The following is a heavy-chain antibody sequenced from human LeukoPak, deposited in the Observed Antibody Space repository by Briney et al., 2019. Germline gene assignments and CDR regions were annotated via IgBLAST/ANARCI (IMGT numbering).Heavy chain of an antibody. D-gene: IGHD4-17*01. J-gene: IGHJ4*02. CDR1: GGSISHYY. CDR2: IYYSGST. Sequence: SETLSLTCAVSGGSISHYYSSWIRQSPGKGLEWIGYIYYSGSTDYNPSLKSRVTISEDTSKNQFSLKLSSVTAADTAVYYCARGYGDYFDYWGQGTLVTVSS. CDR3: ARGYGDYFDY. V-gene: IGHV4-59*12.